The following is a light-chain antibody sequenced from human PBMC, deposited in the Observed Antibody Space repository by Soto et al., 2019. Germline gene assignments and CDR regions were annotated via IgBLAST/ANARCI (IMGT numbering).Light chain of an antibody. CDR1: SSDIGASHF. CDR3: ISYTTDETFV. V-gene: IGLV2-14*01. Sequence: QSALTQPPSVSGSPGQSITVSCTGTSSDIGASHFVSWYQHLPGRAPKVIIFEATNRPSGVSDRFSGSKAGITASLTISGLQAADEAGYFCISYTTDETFVFGTGTKVTVL. CDR2: EAT. J-gene: IGLJ1*01.